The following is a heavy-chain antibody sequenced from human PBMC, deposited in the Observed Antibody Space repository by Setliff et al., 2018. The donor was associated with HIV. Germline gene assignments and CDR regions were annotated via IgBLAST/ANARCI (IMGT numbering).Heavy chain of an antibody. CDR2: IYHTGST. J-gene: IGHJ4*02. D-gene: IGHD5-18*01. CDR3: ARVPKQLLKGAAAYFDY. CDR1: GASISGSNW. Sequence: SETLSLTCAVSGASISGSNWWSWVRQPPGKGLEWIGEIYHTGSTSYNPSLKSRVTISVDMSKNQFSLRVKSVTTADTAVYYCARVPKQLLKGAAAYFDYWGQGILVTVSS. V-gene: IGHV4-4*02.